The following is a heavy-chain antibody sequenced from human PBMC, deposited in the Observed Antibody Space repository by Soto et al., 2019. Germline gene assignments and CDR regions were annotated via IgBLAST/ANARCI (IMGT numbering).Heavy chain of an antibody. V-gene: IGHV1-69*01. CDR1: GGTFSTYA. CDR2: IIPVFGAT. Sequence: QVRLVQSGAEVKKPGSSVKVSCKAAGGTFSTYAFSWVRQAPGQGLEWMGGIIPVFGATTYAQKFQGRVAIIADDSTTRVSMELTSLISEDTAIYYCARGEGYSGTFYAGFDSWGQGTLVSVSS. J-gene: IGHJ4*02. CDR3: ARGEGYSGTFYAGFDS. D-gene: IGHD1-26*01.